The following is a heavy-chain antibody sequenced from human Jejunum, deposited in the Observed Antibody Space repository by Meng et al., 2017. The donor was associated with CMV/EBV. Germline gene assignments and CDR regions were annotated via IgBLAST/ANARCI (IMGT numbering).Heavy chain of an antibody. Sequence: GFTFTTHLMHWVRQAPGQGLEWMGIISPSSGSTSYAQKFQGRFTMTRDTSTSTVYMELSSLRSEDTAVYYCASHDPYSASGGAFHIWGQGTVVTVSS. CDR3: ASHDPYSASGGAFHI. V-gene: IGHV1-46*01. CDR1: GFTFTTHL. CDR2: ISPSSGST. J-gene: IGHJ3*02. D-gene: IGHD1-26*01.